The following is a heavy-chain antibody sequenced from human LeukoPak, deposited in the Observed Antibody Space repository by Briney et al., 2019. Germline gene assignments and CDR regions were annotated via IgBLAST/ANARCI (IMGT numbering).Heavy chain of an antibody. J-gene: IGHJ4*02. D-gene: IGHD3-10*01. CDR1: GFSFNRHW. Sequence: GGSLRLSCAASGFSFNRHWMTWVRQAPGKGLEWVANINEDGNGKYYVDSVKGRFTISRDNAKNTLYLQMNSLRVEDTAVYYCARGDGFMIRDWGQGTLVTVSS. CDR3: ARGDGFMIRD. V-gene: IGHV3-7*01. CDR2: INEDGNGK.